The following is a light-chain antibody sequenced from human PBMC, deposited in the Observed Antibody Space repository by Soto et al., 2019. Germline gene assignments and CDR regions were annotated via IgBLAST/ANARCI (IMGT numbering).Light chain of an antibody. CDR3: QLHCNWLLT. Sequence: EIVLTQSPATLSLSPGERATLSCRASQSISSYLAWYQQKPGQAPRLLIYDSSNRATGIPARFSGSGSGTDFSLTSSSLEPEDFAVYYCQLHCNWLLTVGGGTKVEIK. J-gene: IGKJ4*01. V-gene: IGKV3-11*01. CDR2: DSS. CDR1: QSISSY.